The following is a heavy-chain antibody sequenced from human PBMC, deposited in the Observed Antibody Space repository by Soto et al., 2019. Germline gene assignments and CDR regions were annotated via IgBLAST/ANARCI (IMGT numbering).Heavy chain of an antibody. CDR2: IYYSGST. J-gene: IGHJ4*02. D-gene: IGHD5-18*01. V-gene: IGHV4-31*03. Sequence: SETLSLTCTVSGGSISSGGYYWSWIRQHPGKGLEWIGYIYYSGSTYYNPSLKSRVTISVDTSKNQFSLKLSSVTAADTALYYCARFVDTAMAVFDYWGQGTLVTVSS. CDR3: ARFVDTAMAVFDY. CDR1: GGSISSGGYY.